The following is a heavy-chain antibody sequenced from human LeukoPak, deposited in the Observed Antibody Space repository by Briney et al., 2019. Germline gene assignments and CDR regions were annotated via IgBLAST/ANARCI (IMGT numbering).Heavy chain of an antibody. J-gene: IGHJ4*02. CDR3: ARGRIAAAGFIDY. V-gene: IGHV1-2*02. CDR1: GYTFTGYY. Sequence: GASVKVSCKASGYTFTGYYMHWVRQAPGQGLEWMGWINPNSGGTNYAQKFQGRVTMTRDTSISTAYTELSRLRSDDTAVYYCARGRIAAAGFIDYWGQGTLVTVSS. CDR2: INPNSGGT. D-gene: IGHD6-13*01.